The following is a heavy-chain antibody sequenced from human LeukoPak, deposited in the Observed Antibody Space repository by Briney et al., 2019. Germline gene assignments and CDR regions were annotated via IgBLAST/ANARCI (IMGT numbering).Heavy chain of an antibody. V-gene: IGHV4-31*03. CDR2: IYYSGST. J-gene: IGHJ5*02. D-gene: IGHD3-10*01. CDR3: ARGYGSFGPHFDP. CDR1: GGSISSGGYY. Sequence: SETLSLTCTVSGGSISSGGYYWSWIRQHPGKGLEWIGYIYYSGSTYYNPSPKSRVTISVDTSKNQFSLKLSSVTAADTAVYYCARGYGSFGPHFDPWGQGTLVTVSS.